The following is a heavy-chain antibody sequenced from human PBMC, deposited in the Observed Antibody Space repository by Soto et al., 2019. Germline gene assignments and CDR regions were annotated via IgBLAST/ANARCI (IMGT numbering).Heavy chain of an antibody. Sequence: PGESLKISCKGSGYSFTSYWIGWVRQMPGKGLEWMGIIYPGDSDTRYSPSFQGQVTISADKSISTAYLQWSSLKASDTAMYYCARRPSGGSLYYYYGMDVWGQGTTVTVSS. CDR2: IYPGDSDT. CDR3: ARRPSGGSLYYYYGMDV. D-gene: IGHD2-15*01. J-gene: IGHJ6*02. V-gene: IGHV5-51*01. CDR1: GYSFTSYW.